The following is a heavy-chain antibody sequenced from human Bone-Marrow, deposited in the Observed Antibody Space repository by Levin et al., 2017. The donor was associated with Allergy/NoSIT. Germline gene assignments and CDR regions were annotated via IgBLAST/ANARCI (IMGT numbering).Heavy chain of an antibody. CDR3: ARAPGNGDFFFDA. Sequence: PSETLSLTCTVSNASISTGGYHWSWIRHLPGKGLEWMGYIYFTGKTYYNPSLKSRISISVDTSQNQFSLKLTSATAADTAVYYCARAPGNGDFFFDAWGQGTLVTVSS. CDR2: IYFTGKT. CDR1: NASISTGGYH. V-gene: IGHV4-31*03. D-gene: IGHD4-17*01. J-gene: IGHJ4*02.